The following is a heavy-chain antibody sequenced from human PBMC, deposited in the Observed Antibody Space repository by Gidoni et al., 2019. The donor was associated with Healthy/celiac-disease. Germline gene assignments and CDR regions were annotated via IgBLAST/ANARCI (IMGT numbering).Heavy chain of an antibody. Sequence: EVQLVESGGGLVKPGGSLRLSCAASGFTFSSYSMNWVRQAPGKGLEWVSSISSSSSYIYYADSVKGRFTISRDNAKNSLYLQMNSLRAEDTAVYYCARVDGSYYSPLFDYWGQGTLVTVSS. J-gene: IGHJ4*02. D-gene: IGHD1-26*01. CDR3: ARVDGSYYSPLFDY. CDR2: ISSSSSYI. CDR1: GFTFSSYS. V-gene: IGHV3-21*01.